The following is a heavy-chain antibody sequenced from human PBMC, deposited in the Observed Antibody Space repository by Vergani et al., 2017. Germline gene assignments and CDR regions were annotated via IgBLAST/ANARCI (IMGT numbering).Heavy chain of an antibody. D-gene: IGHD6-6*01. CDR1: GYTFNNYA. Sequence: QVQLVQSGAEVKKPGASVKVSCKASGYTFNNYAMHWVRQAPGQRLEWMGWINAGNGNTKYSQKFQGRVTITRDSSASTAYMDPSSLRSEDTAVYYCARDSSSPGTSDYYYYMDVWGKGTTVTVSS. V-gene: IGHV1-3*01. J-gene: IGHJ6*03. CDR2: INAGNGNT. CDR3: ARDSSSPGTSDYYYYMDV.